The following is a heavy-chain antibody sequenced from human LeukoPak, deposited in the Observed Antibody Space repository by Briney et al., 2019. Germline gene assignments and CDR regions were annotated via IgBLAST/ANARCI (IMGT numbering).Heavy chain of an antibody. CDR3: ARAQGYCTGGSCLDMGY. V-gene: IGHV3-74*01. J-gene: IGHJ4*02. CDR1: GFTFSSYW. CDR2: INSDGSGT. D-gene: IGHD2-15*01. Sequence: GGSLRLSCAASGFTFSSYWMHWVRQAPGKGLVWVSRINSDGSGTNYADSVKGRFTISRDNAKNTLYLEMSSLRAEDTAVYYCARAQGYCTGGSCLDMGYWGQGTLVTVSS.